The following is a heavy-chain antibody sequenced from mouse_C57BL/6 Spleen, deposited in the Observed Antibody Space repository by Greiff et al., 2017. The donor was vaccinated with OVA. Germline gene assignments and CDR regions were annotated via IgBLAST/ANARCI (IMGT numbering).Heavy chain of an antibody. V-gene: IGHV5-9*01. CDR2: ISGGGGNT. Sequence: EVQGVESGGGLVKPGGSLKLSCAASGFTFSSYTMSWVRQTPEKRLEWVATISGGGGNTYYPDSVKGRFTISRDNAKNTLYLQMSSLRSEDTALYYCARQRFYYFDYWGQGTTLTVSS. CDR1: GFTFSSYT. J-gene: IGHJ2*01. CDR3: ARQRFYYFDY.